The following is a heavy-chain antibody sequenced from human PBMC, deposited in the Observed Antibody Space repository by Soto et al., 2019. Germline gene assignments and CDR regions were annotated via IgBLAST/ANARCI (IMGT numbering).Heavy chain of an antibody. CDR3: ARDRGGGSPWYY. CDR1: GGSISSGGYY. CDR2: IYYSGST. D-gene: IGHD2-15*01. V-gene: IGHV4-31*03. J-gene: IGHJ4*02. Sequence: QVQLQESGPGLVKPSQTLSLTCTVSGGSISSGGYYWSWIRQHPGKGLEWIGYIYYSGSTYYNPSLRGRVTISVDTSKNQFSLELSSVTAADTAVYYCARDRGGGSPWYYWGQGTLVTVSS.